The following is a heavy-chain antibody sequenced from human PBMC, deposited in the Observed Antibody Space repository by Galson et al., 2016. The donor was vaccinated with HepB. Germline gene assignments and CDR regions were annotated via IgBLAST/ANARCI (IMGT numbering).Heavy chain of an antibody. CDR1: GFTFEDYG. J-gene: IGHJ3*02. D-gene: IGHD3-16*01. Sequence: SLRLSCAASGFTFEDYGTSWVRQAPGQGLEWVANIKEDGSEKYYVDSVKGRFTISRDNAKNSLYLRMNSLTAEDTAVYYCARDLELGEEAFDIWGQGTMVTVSS. CDR2: IKEDGSEK. CDR3: ARDLELGEEAFDI. V-gene: IGHV3-7*01.